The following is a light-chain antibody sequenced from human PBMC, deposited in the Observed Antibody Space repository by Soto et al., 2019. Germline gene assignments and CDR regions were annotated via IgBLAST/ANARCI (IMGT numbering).Light chain of an antibody. Sequence: EIVLTQSPGTLSLSPGERATLSCRASQSVSSNYLAWYQQKPGQAPRLLIYGASSRATGIPDRFSGSGSGTEFSLTSSRLEPEDFAVYYCHQYGSSPFGGGTKVEIK. J-gene: IGKJ4*01. CDR2: GAS. CDR3: HQYGSSP. CDR1: QSVSSNY. V-gene: IGKV3-20*01.